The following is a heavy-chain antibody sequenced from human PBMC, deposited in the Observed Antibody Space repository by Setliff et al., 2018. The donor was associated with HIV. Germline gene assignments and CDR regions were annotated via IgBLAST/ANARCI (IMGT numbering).Heavy chain of an antibody. Sequence: GGSLRLSCAASGFTFRNHAMSWVRQAPGKGLEWVSVIYSDGSSYYADSVRGRFTISRDNYKNTLYLQINSLRPEDTAVYYCARDSPLSNFDYWGQGILVTVSS. J-gene: IGHJ4*02. CDR2: IYSDGSS. CDR3: ARDSPLSNFDY. V-gene: IGHV3-53*01. CDR1: GFTFRNHA.